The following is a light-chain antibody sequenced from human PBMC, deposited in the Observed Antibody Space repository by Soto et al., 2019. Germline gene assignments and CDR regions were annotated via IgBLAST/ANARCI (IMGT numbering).Light chain of an antibody. CDR3: SSYAISSSLYI. CDR1: ISDVGSYNL. CDR2: EGS. Sequence: QSALTQPASVSGSPGQSITISCTGTISDVGSYNLVSWYQQHPGKAPKLMIYEGSNRPSGVSDRFSGSKSGNTASLTISGLQAEDEADYYCSSYAISSSLYIFGTGTKVTVL. V-gene: IGLV2-14*02. J-gene: IGLJ1*01.